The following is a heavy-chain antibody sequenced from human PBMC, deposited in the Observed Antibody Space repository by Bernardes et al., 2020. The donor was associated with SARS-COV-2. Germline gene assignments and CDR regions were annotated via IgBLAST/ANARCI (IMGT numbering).Heavy chain of an antibody. V-gene: IGHV1-58*01. D-gene: IGHD3-10*01. J-gene: IGHJ4*02. Sequence: SVKVSCKASGFTFSNSAVQWVRQARGQSLEWIGWIVVGSGNTDYAQKFQERVTITRDISASTAYMELSSLRADETAVYFCATGGWFGKIGYWGQGSLVTVSS. CDR3: ATGGWFGKIGY. CDR2: IVVGSGNT. CDR1: GFTFSNSA.